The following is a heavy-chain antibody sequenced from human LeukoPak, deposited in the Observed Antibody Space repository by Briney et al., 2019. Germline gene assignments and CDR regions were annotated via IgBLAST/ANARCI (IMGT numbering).Heavy chain of an antibody. CDR3: AKVRSFLRFLEWYPLNWFDP. Sequence: PSETLSLTCTVSGGSISSGSYYWSWVRQAPGKGLEWVSAISGSGGSTYYADSVKGRFTISRDNSKNTLYPQMNSLRAEDTAVYYCAKVRSFLRFLEWYPLNWFDPWGQGTLVTVSS. CDR2: ISGSGGST. D-gene: IGHD3-3*01. J-gene: IGHJ5*02. CDR1: GGSISSGSYY. V-gene: IGHV3-23*01.